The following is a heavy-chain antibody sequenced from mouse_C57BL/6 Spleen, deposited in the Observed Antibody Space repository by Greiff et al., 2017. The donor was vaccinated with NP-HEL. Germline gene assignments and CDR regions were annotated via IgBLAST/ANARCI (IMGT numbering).Heavy chain of an antibody. D-gene: IGHD3-2*02. CDR1: GYSITSGYY. Sequence: ESGPGLVKPSQSLSLTCSVTGYSITSGYYWNWIRQFPGNKLEWMGYISYDGSNNYNPSLKNRISITRDTSKNQFFLKLNSVTTEDTATYYCARGDSSGYAMDYWGQGTSVTVSS. J-gene: IGHJ4*01. V-gene: IGHV3-6*01. CDR2: ISYDGSN. CDR3: ARGDSSGYAMDY.